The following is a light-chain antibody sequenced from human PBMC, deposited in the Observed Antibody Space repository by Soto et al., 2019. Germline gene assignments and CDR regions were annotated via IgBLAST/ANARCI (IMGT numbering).Light chain of an antibody. Sequence: DIPMTQSPSSVSASVGDRVTMTGRASQSVGYLLAWYQQKPGKAPKLLIFGSSSLQSGVPSRFSGSRSGTDFTLTISSLQPEDFAIYFCQQASSFPPLTFGGGTRVDI. CDR3: QQASSFPPLT. CDR2: GSS. CDR1: QSVGYL. V-gene: IGKV1D-12*01. J-gene: IGKJ4*01.